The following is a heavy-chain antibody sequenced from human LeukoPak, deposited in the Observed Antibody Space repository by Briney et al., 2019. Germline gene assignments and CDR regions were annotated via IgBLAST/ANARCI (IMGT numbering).Heavy chain of an antibody. J-gene: IGHJ4*02. Sequence: GRSLRLSSAASGFTFSSYGMHWVRQAPGKGLEWVAVISYDGSNKYYADSVKGRFTISRDNSKNTLYLQMNSLRAEDTAVYYCTRWNSGSAHDYWGQGTLVTVSS. CDR1: GFTFSSYG. D-gene: IGHD1-26*01. CDR2: ISYDGSNK. CDR3: TRWNSGSAHDY. V-gene: IGHV3-30*03.